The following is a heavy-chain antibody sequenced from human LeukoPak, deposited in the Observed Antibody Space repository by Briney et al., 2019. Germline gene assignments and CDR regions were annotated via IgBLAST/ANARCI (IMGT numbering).Heavy chain of an antibody. CDR2: INQDGSEK. CDR1: GFTFSNYW. V-gene: IGHV3-7*01. Sequence: SGGSLRLSCAASGFTFSNYWMSWVRQAPGKGLEWVANINQDGSEKYYVGSVKGRFTISRDNAKNSLYLQMNSLSAEDTAVYYCARGYRLNWGQGALVTVSS. CDR3: ARGYRLN. J-gene: IGHJ4*02. D-gene: IGHD3-16*01.